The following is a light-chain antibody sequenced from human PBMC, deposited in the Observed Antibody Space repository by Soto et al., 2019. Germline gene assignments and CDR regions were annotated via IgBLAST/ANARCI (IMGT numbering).Light chain of an antibody. J-gene: IGLJ1*01. Sequence: QSALTQPASVSGSPGQSITISCTGTSSDVGGYNYVSWYQHHPGKAPKLMIYEVSNRPSGVSNRFSGSKSGNTASLTISGLQAEDEADYYCSSYTSSISYVFGPGTKLTVL. V-gene: IGLV2-14*01. CDR2: EVS. CDR1: SSDVGGYNY. CDR3: SSYTSSISYV.